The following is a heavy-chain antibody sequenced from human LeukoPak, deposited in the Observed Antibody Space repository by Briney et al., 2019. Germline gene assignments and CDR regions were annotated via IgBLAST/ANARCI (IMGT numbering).Heavy chain of an antibody. J-gene: IGHJ4*02. V-gene: IGHV1-2*02. CDR2: INPNSGGT. CDR3: ARGTRAARRFDY. CDR1: GYTFTGYY. Sequence: ASVKVSCKASGYTFTGYYMHWVRQAPGQGLEWMGWINPNSGGTNYAQKFQGRVTMTRDKSISTAFMVLSRMRSDDTAVYYCARGTRAARRFDYWGQGTLVTVSS. D-gene: IGHD6-6*01.